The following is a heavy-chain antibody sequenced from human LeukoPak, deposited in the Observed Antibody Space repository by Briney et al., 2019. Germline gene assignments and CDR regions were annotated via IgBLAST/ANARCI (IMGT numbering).Heavy chain of an antibody. D-gene: IGHD3-3*01. V-gene: IGHV3-66*02. CDR2: IYSGGNT. Sequence: GGSLRLSCAASGFSVSVNYMTWVRQAPGKGLEWVSVIYSGGNTYYSDSVKGRFTISRDDSKNTLFLQMNSLKSEDTAMYYCARAVGFHDPFDIWGQGTVVAVSS. CDR3: ARAVGFHDPFDI. CDR1: GFSVSVNY. J-gene: IGHJ3*02.